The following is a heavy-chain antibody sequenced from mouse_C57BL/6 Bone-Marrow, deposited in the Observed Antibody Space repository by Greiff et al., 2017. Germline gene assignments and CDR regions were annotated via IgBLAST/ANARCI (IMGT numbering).Heavy chain of an antibody. CDR2: IDPATGGT. Sequence: QVQLQESGAELVRPGASVTLSCKASGYTFTDYEMHWVKQTPVHGLEWIGAIDPATGGTAYNQKFKGKAILTADKSSSTAYMELRSLTSEDSAVYYCTRRGPTVVAVDYWGRGTTLTVSS. J-gene: IGHJ2*01. CDR1: GYTFTDYE. CDR3: TRRGPTVVAVDY. D-gene: IGHD1-1*01. V-gene: IGHV1-15*01.